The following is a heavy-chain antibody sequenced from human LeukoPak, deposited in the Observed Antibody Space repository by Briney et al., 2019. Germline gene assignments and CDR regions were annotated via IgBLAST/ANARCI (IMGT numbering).Heavy chain of an antibody. D-gene: IGHD6-13*01. CDR2: VVVGSGNT. V-gene: IGHV1-58*01. Sequence: SVKVSCKASGFTFTSSAVQWVRQARGQGLEWIGWVVVGSGNTNYAQKFQERVTITRDMSTSTAYMELSSLRSEDTAVYYCAAWIQDRGVAAANGYFQHWGQGTLVTVSS. CDR1: GFTFTSSA. J-gene: IGHJ1*01. CDR3: AAWIQDRGVAAANGYFQH.